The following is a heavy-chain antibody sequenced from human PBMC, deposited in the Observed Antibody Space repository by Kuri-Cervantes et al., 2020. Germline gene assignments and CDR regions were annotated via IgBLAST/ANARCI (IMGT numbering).Heavy chain of an antibody. Sequence: GGSLRLSCAASGFTFSSYSMNWVRQAPGKGLEWVSYISSSSSTIYYADSVKGRFTISRDNAKNSLYLQMNSLRDEDTAVYYCASGIIAVAGLDAFDIWGQGTMVTGSS. D-gene: IGHD6-19*01. V-gene: IGHV3-48*02. CDR2: ISSSSSTI. CDR1: GFTFSSYS. J-gene: IGHJ3*02. CDR3: ASGIIAVAGLDAFDI.